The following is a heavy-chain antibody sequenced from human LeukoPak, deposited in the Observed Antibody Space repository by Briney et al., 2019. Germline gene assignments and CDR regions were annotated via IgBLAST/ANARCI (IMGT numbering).Heavy chain of an antibody. CDR1: GFTFSSYA. J-gene: IGHJ4*02. Sequence: GGSLRLSCAASGFTFSSYAMSWIRQAPGKGLEWVSYISSSGTTIYYADSVKGRFTISRDNAKNSLYLQMNNLRAEDTAVYYCARDRWGKYYFDYWGQGTLVTVSS. V-gene: IGHV3-11*01. D-gene: IGHD7-27*01. CDR3: ARDRWGKYYFDY. CDR2: ISSSGTTI.